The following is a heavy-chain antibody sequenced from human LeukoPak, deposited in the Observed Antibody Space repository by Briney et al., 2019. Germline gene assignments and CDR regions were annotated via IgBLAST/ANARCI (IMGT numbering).Heavy chain of an antibody. J-gene: IGHJ4*02. Sequence: GGSLRLSCAASGFTFSDYWIHWVRQAPGKGLVWVSRINTDGSITNYADSVEGRFSISRDNAKNTLYLQMSSLRAEDTAVYYCARDRGPRTGFMVREAYDYWGQGTLVTVSS. CDR1: GFTFSDYW. CDR3: ARDRGPRTGFMVREAYDY. V-gene: IGHV3-74*01. D-gene: IGHD3-10*01. CDR2: INTDGSIT.